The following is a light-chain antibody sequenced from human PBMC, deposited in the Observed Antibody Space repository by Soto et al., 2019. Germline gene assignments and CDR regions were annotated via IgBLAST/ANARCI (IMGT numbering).Light chain of an antibody. CDR1: QSVSSSY. V-gene: IGKV3D-7*01. Sequence: EIVMTQSPATLSLSPGERATLSCRASQSVSSSYLSWYQQKPGQAPRLLIYGASTRATGIPARSSGSGSGTDFTLTISSLQPEDFAVYYCQQDYNLPLTFGQGTKVEIK. J-gene: IGKJ1*01. CDR2: GAS. CDR3: QQDYNLPLT.